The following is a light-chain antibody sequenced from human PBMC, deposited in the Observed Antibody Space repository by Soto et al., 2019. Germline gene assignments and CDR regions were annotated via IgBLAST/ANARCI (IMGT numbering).Light chain of an antibody. J-gene: IGKJ4*01. CDR2: GAS. CDR3: QQYGSSPLT. CDR1: ESVSDNY. V-gene: IGKV3-20*01. Sequence: EIVLTQSPGTLSLSPGERATLSCRASESVSDNYLAWYQQRSGQAPRLVIYGASSRASAVPDRFSGSGSGADFTLTISRREPEDFEVYYCQQYGSSPLTVGGGTKVEIK.